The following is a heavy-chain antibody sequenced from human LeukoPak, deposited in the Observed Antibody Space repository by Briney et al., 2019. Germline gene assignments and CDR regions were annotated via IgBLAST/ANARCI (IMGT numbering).Heavy chain of an antibody. D-gene: IGHD2-2*01. CDR1: GFTFSSYA. CDR2: ISYDGRNK. V-gene: IGHV3-30*04. J-gene: IGHJ4*02. CDR3: AKGPLRGTAAAIDY. Sequence: GGSLRLSCAASGFTFSSYAMHWVCQAPGKGLEWVAVISYDGRNKHYPDSVKGRFTISRDISTDTLWLQMDSLRTEDTAVYYCAKGPLRGTAAAIDYWGQGTLVTVSS.